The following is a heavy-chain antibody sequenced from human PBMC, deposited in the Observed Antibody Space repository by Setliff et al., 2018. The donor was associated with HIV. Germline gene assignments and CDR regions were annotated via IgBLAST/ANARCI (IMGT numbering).Heavy chain of an antibody. CDR3: AREGSSRVPVRGYYYYYYMDA. J-gene: IGHJ5*02. Sequence: PSETLSLTCAVYGGSVSGHYCTFMRQTPGKGLEWIGELNQSGGAKYNPSLKTRVTISVDASKNQFSLKMTSVTAADTAVYYCAREGSSRVPVRGYYYYYYMDAWGQGTLVTVSS. D-gene: IGHD1-26*01. V-gene: IGHV4-34*01. CDR1: GGSVSGHY. CDR2: LNQSGGA.